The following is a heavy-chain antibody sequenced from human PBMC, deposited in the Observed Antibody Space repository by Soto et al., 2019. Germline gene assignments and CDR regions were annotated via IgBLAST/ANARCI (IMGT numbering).Heavy chain of an antibody. CDR2: INSDGSST. J-gene: IGHJ4*02. Sequence: PGGSLRLSCAASGFTFSSYWMHWVRQAPGKGLVWVSRINSDGSSTSYADSVKGRFTISRDNAKNTLYLQMNSLRAEDTAVYYCARGYPPPSYYYDSSPSPIDYWGQGTLVTVSS. CDR3: ARGYPPPSYYYDSSPSPIDY. D-gene: IGHD3-22*01. V-gene: IGHV3-74*01. CDR1: GFTFSSYW.